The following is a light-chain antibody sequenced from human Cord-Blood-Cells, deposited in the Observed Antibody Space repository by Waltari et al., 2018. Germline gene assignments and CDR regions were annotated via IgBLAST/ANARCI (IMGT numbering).Light chain of an antibody. J-gene: IGLJ3*02. Sequence: QSALTQPASVSGSPGQSITISCTGTSSDVGSYNLFSWYHQHPGKAPKLMIYEGSKRPSGVSNRFSGPKSGNTASLTISELQAEDEADYYCCSYAGSSTWVFGGGTKLTVL. V-gene: IGLV2-23*01. CDR1: SSDVGSYNL. CDR2: EGS. CDR3: CSYAGSSTWV.